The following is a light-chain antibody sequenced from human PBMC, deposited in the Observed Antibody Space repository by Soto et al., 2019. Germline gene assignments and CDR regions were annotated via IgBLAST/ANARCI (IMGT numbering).Light chain of an antibody. CDR1: QYIGST. V-gene: IGKV3-15*01. CDR2: DAS. CDR3: PQYDIWT. Sequence: EIGWTQSQATLSVSPGDRATLSCRASQYIGSTIAWYQQRSGQAPRLLIFDASIRLPTVPARFSGSVSGTDFTLTISQLEPEEFAVCYCPQYDIWTFGQGTKVDNK. J-gene: IGKJ1*01.